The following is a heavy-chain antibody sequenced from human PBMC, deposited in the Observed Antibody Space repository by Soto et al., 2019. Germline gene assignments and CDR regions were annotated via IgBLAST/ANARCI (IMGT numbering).Heavy chain of an antibody. CDR2: INHSGST. CDR1: GGSFSGYY. Sequence: SETLSLTCAVYGGSFSGYYWSWIRQPPGKGLEWIGEINHSGSTNYNPSLKSRVTISVDTSKNQFSLKLSSVTAADTAVYYCARGLGAAAGKRDYYYGMDVWGQGTTVTVSS. V-gene: IGHV4-34*01. D-gene: IGHD6-13*01. CDR3: ARGLGAAAGKRDYYYGMDV. J-gene: IGHJ6*02.